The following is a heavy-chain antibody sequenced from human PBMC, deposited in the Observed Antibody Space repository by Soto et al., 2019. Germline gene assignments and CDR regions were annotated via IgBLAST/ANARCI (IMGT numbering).Heavy chain of an antibody. V-gene: IGHV3-33*01. CDR2: IWSDGSRG. Sequence: QVQLVESGGGVVQPGTSLRLSCAASRLTFSAHDMHWVRQAPGKGLEWVALIWSDGSRGFYADSVKGRFTISRDNFKNTLYLQKKSLGAEDTGVYYCAGEPKGGAYDMDVWGQGTTVTVSS. J-gene: IGHJ6*02. D-gene: IGHD3-16*01. CDR1: RLTFSAHD. CDR3: AGEPKGGAYDMDV.